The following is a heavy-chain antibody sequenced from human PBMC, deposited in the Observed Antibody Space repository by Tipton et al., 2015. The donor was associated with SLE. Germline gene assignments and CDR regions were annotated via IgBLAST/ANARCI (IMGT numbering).Heavy chain of an antibody. J-gene: IGHJ4*02. CDR1: GGSISSGGYS. CDR2: IYHSGST. CDR3: ARGVTGTRGAFDY. V-gene: IGHV4-30-2*01. Sequence: LRLSCAVSGGSISSGGYSWSWIRQPPGKGLEWIGYIYHSGSTSYNPSLKSRVTISVDRSKNQFSLKLSSVTAADTAVYYCARGVTGTRGAFDYWGQGTLVTVSS. D-gene: IGHD1-7*01.